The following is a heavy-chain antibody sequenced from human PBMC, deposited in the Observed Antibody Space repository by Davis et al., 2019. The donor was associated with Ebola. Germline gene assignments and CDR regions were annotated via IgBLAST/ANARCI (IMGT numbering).Heavy chain of an antibody. D-gene: IGHD1-20*01. CDR1: GNSFPSHW. V-gene: IGHV5-51*01. J-gene: IGHJ3*02. CDR3: ASLRRTITGMDDAFDI. Sequence: KVSCKDSGNSFPSHWIGWVRQMPGKGLEWMGIIYTGDSDTRYSPSFRGQVTFSADKSIKTAFLQWSSLKASDTAMYYCASLRRTITGMDDAFDIWGQGTMVTVSS. CDR2: IYTGDSDT.